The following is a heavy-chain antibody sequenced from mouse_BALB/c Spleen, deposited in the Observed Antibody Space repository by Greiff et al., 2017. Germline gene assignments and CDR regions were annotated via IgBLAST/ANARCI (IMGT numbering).Heavy chain of an antibody. Sequence: VQLQQSGAELARPGASVRLSCKASGYTFTSYWMQWVKQRPGQGLEWIGALYPGDGDTRYTQKFKGKATLTADKSSSTAYMQLSSLASEDSAVFYCARSDANFYFDYWGQGATLTVSS. V-gene: IGHV1-87*01. D-gene: IGHD2-1*01. CDR3: ARSDANFYFDY. CDR1: GYTFTSYW. J-gene: IGHJ2*01. CDR2: LYPGDGDT.